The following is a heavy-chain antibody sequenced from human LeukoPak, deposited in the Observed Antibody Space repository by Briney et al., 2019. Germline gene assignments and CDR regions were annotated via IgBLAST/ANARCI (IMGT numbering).Heavy chain of an antibody. V-gene: IGHV3-21*01. CDR3: ARAGHAKYSSSLIS. D-gene: IGHD6-13*01. Sequence: GGSLRLSXAASGFTFSSYSMNWVRQAPGKGLEWVSSISSSSSYIYYADSVKGRFTISRDNAKNLLYLQMNSLRAEDTAVYYCARAGHAKYSSSLISWGQGTMVTVSS. J-gene: IGHJ3*01. CDR2: ISSSSSYI. CDR1: GFTFSSYS.